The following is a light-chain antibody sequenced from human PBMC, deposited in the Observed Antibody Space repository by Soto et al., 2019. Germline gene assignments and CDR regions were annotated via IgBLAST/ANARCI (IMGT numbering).Light chain of an antibody. CDR3: QQYHNSPIT. CDR1: QSVSSSY. J-gene: IGKJ1*01. V-gene: IGKV3-20*01. CDR2: RAS. Sequence: EIVLTQSPGTLSLSPGERATVSCRASQSVSSSYLAWYQQKPGQAPRLLIYRASSRATGIPDRFSGSGSGTDFTLTISRLEPEDFAVYYCQQYHNSPITFGQGTKVDIK.